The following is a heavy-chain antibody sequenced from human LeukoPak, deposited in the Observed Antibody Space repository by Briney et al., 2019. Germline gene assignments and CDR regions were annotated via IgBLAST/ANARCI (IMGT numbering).Heavy chain of an antibody. D-gene: IGHD3-3*01. J-gene: IGHJ5*02. CDR3: VRGPNDFWSGYYNWFDP. CDR1: GGSFSGYY. CDR2: INHSGST. Sequence: SETLSLTCAVYGGSFSGYYWSWIRQPPGKGLEWIGEINHSGSTNYNPSLKSRVTISVDTSKNQFSLKLSSVTAAGTAVYYCVRGPNDFWSGYYNWFDPWGQGTLVTVSS. V-gene: IGHV4-34*01.